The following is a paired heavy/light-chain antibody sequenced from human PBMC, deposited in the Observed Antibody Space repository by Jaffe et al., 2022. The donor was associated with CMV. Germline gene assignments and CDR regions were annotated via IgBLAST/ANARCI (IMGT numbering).Heavy chain of an antibody. V-gene: IGHV3-23*04. CDR2: ISGSSENT. J-gene: IGHJ4*02. CDR1: GFTSSSYA. Sequence: EVQLVESGGGLVQPGESLRLSCAASGFTSSSYAMRWVRQAPGKGLEWVSGISGSSENTYYADSVKGRFTISRDNSKNTVYLQMNSLRAEDTAVYYCARGKDFWGQGTLVTVSS. CDR3: ARGKDF.
Light chain of an antibody. CDR1: QGISNY. Sequence: DIQMTQSPSSLSASVGDRVTITCRASQGISNYLAWFQQKPGKAPKSLIYAASSLQSGVPSKFSGSGSGTDFTLTISSLQPEDSATYYCQQYNSYPLTFGGGTKVEIK. CDR2: AAS. J-gene: IGKJ4*01. V-gene: IGKV1-16*02. CDR3: QQYNSYPLT.